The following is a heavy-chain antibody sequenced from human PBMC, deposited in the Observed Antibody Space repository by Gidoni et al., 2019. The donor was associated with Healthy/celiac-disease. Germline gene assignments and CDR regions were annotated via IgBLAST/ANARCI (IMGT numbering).Heavy chain of an antibody. CDR2: ISSSSSYI. D-gene: IGHD1-20*01. Sequence: EVQLVESGGGLVKPGGSLRLSCAASGFTFSSYSMNWVRQAPGKGLEWVSSISSSSSYIYYEDSVKGRFTISRDNAKNSLYLQMNSLRAEDTAVYYCARDYARGIAGNWFDPWGQGTLVTVSS. CDR1: GFTFSSYS. J-gene: IGHJ5*02. V-gene: IGHV3-21*01. CDR3: ARDYARGIAGNWFDP.